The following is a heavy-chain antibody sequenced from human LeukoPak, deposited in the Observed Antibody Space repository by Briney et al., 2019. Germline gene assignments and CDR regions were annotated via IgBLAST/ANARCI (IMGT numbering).Heavy chain of an antibody. CDR3: PRDLFPTYFYDSSGST. Sequence: SETLSLTCTVSGGSISSYYWSWIRQPAGKGLEWIGRIYTSGSTNYNPSLKSRVTMSVDTSKNQFSLKLSSVAATDTAVYSCPRDLFPTYFYDSSGSTWGQGTLVTVSS. D-gene: IGHD3-22*01. CDR1: GGSISSYY. J-gene: IGHJ4*02. V-gene: IGHV4-4*07. CDR2: IYTSGST.